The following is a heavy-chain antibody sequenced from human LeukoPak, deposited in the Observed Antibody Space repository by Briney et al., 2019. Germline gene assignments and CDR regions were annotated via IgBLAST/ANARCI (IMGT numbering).Heavy chain of an antibody. CDR3: ARDNGGSSPFDY. V-gene: IGHV3-30*04. Sequence: GGSLRLSCAASGFTFSSYAMHWVRQAPGKGLEWVAVISYDGSNKYYADSVKGRFTISRDNSKDTLYLQMNSLRAEDTAVYYCARDNGGSSPFDYWGQGTLVTVSS. CDR2: ISYDGSNK. J-gene: IGHJ4*02. D-gene: IGHD4-23*01. CDR1: GFTFSSYA.